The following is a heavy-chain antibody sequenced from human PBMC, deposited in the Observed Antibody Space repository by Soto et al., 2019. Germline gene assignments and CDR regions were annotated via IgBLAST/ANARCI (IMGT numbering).Heavy chain of an antibody. CDR1: GFTFDDYA. CDR2: ISWNSGSI. CDR3: AKDSVEYGDRTPFDY. Sequence: GGSLRLSCAASGFTFDDYAMHWVRQAPGKGLEWVSGISWNSGSIGYADSVKGRFTISRDNAKNSLYLQMNSLRAEDTALYYCAKDSVEYGDRTPFDYWGQGTLVTVSS. J-gene: IGHJ4*02. V-gene: IGHV3-9*01. D-gene: IGHD4-17*01.